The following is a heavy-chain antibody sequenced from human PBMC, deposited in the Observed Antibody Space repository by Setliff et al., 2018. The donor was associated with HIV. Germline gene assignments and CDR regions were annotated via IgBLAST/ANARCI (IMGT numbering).Heavy chain of an antibody. Sequence: PGGSLRLSCKATGFSFSLYAMSWVLQAPGKGLEWVSSISGSGRQTYYGDSVKGRLTISRDNSWDTVHLQMNTLRAEDTAVYYCAKVPLFVVVPAALGGMDVWGQGTTVTVSS. J-gene: IGHJ6*02. CDR3: AKVPLFVVVPAALGGMDV. CDR1: GFSFSLYA. D-gene: IGHD2-2*01. V-gene: IGHV3-23*01. CDR2: ISGSGRQT.